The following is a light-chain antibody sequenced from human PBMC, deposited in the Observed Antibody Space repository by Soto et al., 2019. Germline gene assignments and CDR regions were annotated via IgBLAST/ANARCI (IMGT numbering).Light chain of an antibody. V-gene: IGKV3-15*01. CDR2: DAS. Sequence: EIVLTQSPPTLSLSPGEGATLSCRASQTIDITLAWYQRKPGQAPRLLIYDASTRATGVPARFSGSGSGTDFTLTISSLQSEDFAVYYCQQSYSSPYTFGQGTEVDI. J-gene: IGKJ2*01. CDR3: QQSYSSPYT. CDR1: QTIDIT.